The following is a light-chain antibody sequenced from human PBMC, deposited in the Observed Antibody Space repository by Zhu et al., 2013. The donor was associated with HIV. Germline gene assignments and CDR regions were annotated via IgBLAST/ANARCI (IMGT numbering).Light chain of an antibody. Sequence: QSALTQPASVSASPGQSITISCTGTSSDVGDYKSVSWYQQHPGKAPKLLIYEVTNRPPGISYRFSGSKSGNTASLTISGLQAEDEADYYCQSYDTTLSAQVFGGGTKLTVL. CDR3: QSYDTTLSAQV. V-gene: IGLV2-14*01. J-gene: IGLJ2*01. CDR1: SSDVGDYKS. CDR2: EVT.